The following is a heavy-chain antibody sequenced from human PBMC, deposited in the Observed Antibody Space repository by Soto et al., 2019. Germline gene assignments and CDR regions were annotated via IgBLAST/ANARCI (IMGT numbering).Heavy chain of an antibody. Sequence: GGSLRLSCAASGFTFRTFALTWVRQAPGKGLEWVANIGPNGGAKHYVDSVKGRFAISRDDAKNSLSLEMNSLRDEDTAVYYCARGRSLDMWGQGTMVTVSS. CDR2: IGPNGGAK. J-gene: IGHJ3*02. CDR1: GFTFRTFA. CDR3: ARGRSLDM. V-gene: IGHV3-7*03.